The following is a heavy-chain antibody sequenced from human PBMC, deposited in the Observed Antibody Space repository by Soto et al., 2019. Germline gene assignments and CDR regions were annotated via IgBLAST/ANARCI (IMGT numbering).Heavy chain of an antibody. CDR2: ISGSGGST. J-gene: IGHJ4*02. V-gene: IGHV3-23*01. CDR3: ARCPGMPAVGTSDY. D-gene: IGHD6-13*01. CDR1: GFTSTRCP. Sequence: PGGSLRLSWAAAGFTSTRCPMSCVRHSPGKGLEWVSAISGSGGSTYYADSVKGRFTISRDKPKNSLYLQMNSLRAEDTAVYYGARCPGMPAVGTSDYWGRGTLVTVSS.